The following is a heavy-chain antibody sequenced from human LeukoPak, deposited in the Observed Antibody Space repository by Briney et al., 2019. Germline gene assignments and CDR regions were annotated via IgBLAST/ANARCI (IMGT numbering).Heavy chain of an antibody. CDR1: GGSFSGYY. J-gene: IGHJ4*02. Sequence: SETLSLTCAVYGGSFSGYYWSWIRQPPGKGLEWIGEINHSGSTNYNPSLKSRVTMSVDTSKNQFSLKLSSVTAADTAVYYCARDGGYSSSWHDYWGQGTLVTVSS. CDR3: ARDGGYSSSWHDY. V-gene: IGHV4-34*01. D-gene: IGHD6-13*01. CDR2: INHSGST.